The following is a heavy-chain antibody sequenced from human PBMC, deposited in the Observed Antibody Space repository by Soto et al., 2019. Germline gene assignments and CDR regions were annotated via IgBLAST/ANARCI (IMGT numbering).Heavy chain of an antibody. Sequence: QVQLVESGGGVVQPGRSLSLSCAASRFTFSNYAIHWVRQAPGKGLEWVSVIWSDGSNKYYTDSVKGRFTISRDNSKNTVHLQRNSLRAEDTAGYYCARDQTGSSPYNWFDPWGQGTRATVSS. V-gene: IGHV3-33*01. J-gene: IGHJ5*02. CDR2: IWSDGSNK. CDR3: ARDQTGSSPYNWFDP. D-gene: IGHD1-26*01. CDR1: RFTFSNYA.